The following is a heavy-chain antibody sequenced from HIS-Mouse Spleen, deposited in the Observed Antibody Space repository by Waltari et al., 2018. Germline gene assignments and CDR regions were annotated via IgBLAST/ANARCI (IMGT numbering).Heavy chain of an antibody. CDR2: ISYDGSNK. Sequence: QVQLVESGGGVVQPGRSLRLSCAASGFTFSSYGMHWVRQAPGKGLEWVAVISYDGSNKYYADSVKGRFTISRDNSKNTLYLQMNSLRAEDTAVYYCAKVNSGSYYFDYWGQGNLVTVSS. CDR1: GFTFSSYG. V-gene: IGHV3-30*18. CDR3: AKVNSGSYYFDY. J-gene: IGHJ4*02. D-gene: IGHD1-26*01.